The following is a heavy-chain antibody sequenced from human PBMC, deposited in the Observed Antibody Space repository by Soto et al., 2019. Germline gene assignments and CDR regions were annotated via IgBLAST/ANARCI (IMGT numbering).Heavy chain of an antibody. Sequence: PGGSLRLSCAASGFTFIDFYMSWIRQAPWKGLEWISYISSGSTNIFYADSVKGRFTVSRDNAKNSVYLQMDSLRAEDTAVYYRARDRNAAGSDYWGQGTLVTVSS. CDR2: ISSGSTNI. CDR3: ARDRNAAGSDY. CDR1: GFTFIDFY. D-gene: IGHD1-1*01. V-gene: IGHV3-11*01. J-gene: IGHJ4*02.